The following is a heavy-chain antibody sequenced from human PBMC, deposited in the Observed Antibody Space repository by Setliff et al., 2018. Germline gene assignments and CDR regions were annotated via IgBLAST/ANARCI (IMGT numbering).Heavy chain of an antibody. V-gene: IGHV3-64*01. Sequence: GGSLRLSCAASGFSFSSYAMHWVRQAPGKGLEYVSAISSNGGSTYYANSVKGRFTISRDNSKNTLYLQMGSLRAEDTAVYYCARDRGSGSYFLRYFDYWGQGTLVTV. CDR3: ARDRGSGSYFLRYFDY. J-gene: IGHJ4*02. D-gene: IGHD1-26*01. CDR1: GFSFSSYA. CDR2: ISSNGGST.